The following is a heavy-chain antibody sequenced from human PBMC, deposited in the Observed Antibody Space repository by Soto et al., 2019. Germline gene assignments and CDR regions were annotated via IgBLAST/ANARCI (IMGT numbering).Heavy chain of an antibody. Sequence: QVQLVESGGGVVQPGRSLRLSCAASGFTFSSYGMHWVRQAPGKGLEWVAVIWYDGSNKYYADSVKGRFTISRDNSKNTLYLQMNSLRAEDTAVYYCARDRLYSSGFTPPGDYWGQGTLVTVSS. J-gene: IGHJ4*02. D-gene: IGHD6-19*01. CDR1: GFTFSSYG. V-gene: IGHV3-33*01. CDR3: ARDRLYSSGFTPPGDY. CDR2: IWYDGSNK.